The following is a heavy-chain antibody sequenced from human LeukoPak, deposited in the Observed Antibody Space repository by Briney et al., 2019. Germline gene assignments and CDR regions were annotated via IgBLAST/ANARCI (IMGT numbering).Heavy chain of an antibody. CDR2: ISNGGGFK. CDR3: ATEYSDNSGYCFH. D-gene: IGHD3-22*01. CDR1: GFTFSSYA. V-gene: IGHV3-21*01. J-gene: IGHJ4*02. Sequence: GRSLRLSCAASGFTFSSYAMHWVRQAPGKGLEWVSSISNGGGFKSYADSLEGRFAISRENAKNSLYLQMNSLRAEDTAVYYCATEYSDNSGYCFHWGQGTLVTVSS.